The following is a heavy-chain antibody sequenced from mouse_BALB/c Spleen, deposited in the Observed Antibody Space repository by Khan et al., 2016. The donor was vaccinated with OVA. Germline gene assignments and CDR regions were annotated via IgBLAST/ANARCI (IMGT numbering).Heavy chain of an antibody. V-gene: IGHV1-26*01. D-gene: IGHD2-12*01. CDR3: ARGNDFFAS. J-gene: IGHJ3*01. CDR1: GYSFTLYY. Sequence: VQLKQSGPDLVKPGASVKISCKASGYSFTLYYMSWVKQSQGKSLEWIGRVNPNTDTINYNQEFKGKAIITVDKTSNTAYMELRSLTSEDSAIYFCARGNDFFASWGQGTLVTVSA. CDR2: VNPNTDTI.